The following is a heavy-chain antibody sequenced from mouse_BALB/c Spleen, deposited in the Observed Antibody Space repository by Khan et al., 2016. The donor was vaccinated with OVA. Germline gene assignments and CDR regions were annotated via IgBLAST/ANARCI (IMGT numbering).Heavy chain of an antibody. CDR3: ARKSTRASY. V-gene: IGHV1-4*01. D-gene: IGHD3-1*01. Sequence: QVQLKESGAELVKPGASVKMSCKASGYTFTSYTMHWVKQRPGQGLEGIGYINPSSGYTKYNQKFKDKATLTADKSSSTAYMQLSSLTSEDSAVYYCARKSTRASYWGQGTTLTVSS. CDR2: INPSSGYT. CDR1: GYTFTSYT. J-gene: IGHJ2*01.